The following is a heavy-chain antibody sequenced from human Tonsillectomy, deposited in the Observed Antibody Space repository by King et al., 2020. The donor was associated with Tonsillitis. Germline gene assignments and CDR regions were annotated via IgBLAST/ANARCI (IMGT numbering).Heavy chain of an antibody. V-gene: IGHV3-23*04. CDR3: TKLNTRSMTGTMYYAMDV. Sequence: EVQLVESGGGLVEPGGSLRLSCAASGFHFSNYAMNWVRQAPGKGLEWVSSISGSGGTTYYADFLKGRFTVSRDNSRKTVDLQMNSLRAEDTAVFYCTKLNTRSMTGTMYYAMDVWGQGTAVTVSS. D-gene: IGHD1-7*01. CDR1: GFHFSNYA. J-gene: IGHJ6*02. CDR2: ISGSGGTT.